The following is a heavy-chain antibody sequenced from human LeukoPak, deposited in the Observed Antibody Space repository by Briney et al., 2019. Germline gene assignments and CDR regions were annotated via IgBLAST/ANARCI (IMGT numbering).Heavy chain of an antibody. CDR3: ARVPFNGFLNYDFSPHYYYYGMDV. D-gene: IGHD3-3*01. Sequence: ASVKVSCKASGYTFTSYDINWVRQATGQGLEWMGWMDPNSGNTGDAQKFQGRVTMTRNTSISTAYMELSSLRSEDTAVYYCARVPFNGFLNYDFSPHYYYYGMDVWAKGPRSPSP. CDR1: GYTFTSYD. CDR2: MDPNSGNT. V-gene: IGHV1-8*01. J-gene: IGHJ6*02.